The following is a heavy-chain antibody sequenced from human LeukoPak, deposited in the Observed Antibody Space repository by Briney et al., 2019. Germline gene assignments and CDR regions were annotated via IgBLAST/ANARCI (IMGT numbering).Heavy chain of an antibody. CDR1: GFTFSSYW. J-gene: IGHJ4*02. Sequence: PGGSLRLSCAASGFTFSSYWMHWVRQAPGKGLVWVSRIDSDGSSTSYADSVKGRFTISRDNAKNSLYLQMNSLRAEDTAVYYCARDLGYDYGDYLVYWGQGTLVTVSS. CDR3: ARDLGYDYGDYLVY. D-gene: IGHD4-17*01. CDR2: IDSDGSST. V-gene: IGHV3-74*01.